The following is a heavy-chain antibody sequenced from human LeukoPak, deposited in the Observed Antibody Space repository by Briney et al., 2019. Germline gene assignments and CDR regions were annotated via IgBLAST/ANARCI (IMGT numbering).Heavy chain of an antibody. CDR2: IYYSGST. D-gene: IGHD3-22*01. CDR3: ARRGYYDTYFDY. V-gene: IGHV4-39*01. J-gene: IGHJ4*02. Sequence: PSETLSLTCTVSGGSISSSSYYWGWIRQPPGKGLEWIGSIYYSGSTYYNPSLKSRVTISVDTSKNQFSLKLSSVTAADTAVYYCARRGYYDTYFDYRGQGTLVTVSS. CDR1: GGSISSSSYY.